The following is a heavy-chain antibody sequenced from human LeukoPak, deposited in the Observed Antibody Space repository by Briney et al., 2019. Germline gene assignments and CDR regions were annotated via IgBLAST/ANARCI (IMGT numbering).Heavy chain of an antibody. J-gene: IGHJ4*02. CDR3: AKRSAESSGYFDY. CDR1: GFSFSIHD. D-gene: IGHD6-19*01. CDR2: ISNSDNST. V-gene: IGHV3-23*01. Sequence: GGSLRLSCAASGFSFSIHDMTWVRQAPGKGLEWVSTISNSDNSTYYADSVKGRFTFSRDNSKNTLYLQMNSLRAEDTAVYYCAKRSAESSGYFDYWGQGTLVTVSS.